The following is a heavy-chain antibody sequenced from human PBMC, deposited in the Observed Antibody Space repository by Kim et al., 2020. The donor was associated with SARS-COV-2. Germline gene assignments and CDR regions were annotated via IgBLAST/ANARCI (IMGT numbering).Heavy chain of an antibody. D-gene: IGHD2-15*01. J-gene: IGHJ6*02. CDR3: ARDGAYSPSSNVRAPYYGMDV. V-gene: IGHV1-69*13. Sequence: SVKVSCKASGGTFSSYAISWVRQAPGQGLEWMGGIIPIFGTANYAQKFQGRVTITADESTSTAYMELSSLRSEDTAVYYCARDGAYSPSSNVRAPYYGMDVWGQGTTVTVSS. CDR1: GGTFSSYA. CDR2: IIPIFGTA.